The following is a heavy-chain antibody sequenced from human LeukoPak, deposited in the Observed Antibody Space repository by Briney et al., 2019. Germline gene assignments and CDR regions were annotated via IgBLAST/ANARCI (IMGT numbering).Heavy chain of an antibody. CDR3: ARGGLGQWLVWSWFDP. J-gene: IGHJ5*02. CDR1: GFTFDDYG. V-gene: IGHV3-20*04. Sequence: PGGSLRLSCAASGFTFDDYGMSWVRQAPGKGLEWVSGINWNGGSTTYADSVKGRFTISRDNGKNSLYLQMNSLRAEDTAVYYCARGGLGQWLVWSWFDPWGQGTLVTVSS. D-gene: IGHD6-19*01. CDR2: INWNGGST.